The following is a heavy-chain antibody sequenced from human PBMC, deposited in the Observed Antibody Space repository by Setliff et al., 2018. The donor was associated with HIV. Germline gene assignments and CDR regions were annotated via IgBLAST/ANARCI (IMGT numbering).Heavy chain of an antibody. CDR2: MNPDSGNT. J-gene: IGHJ5*02. CDR3: ARGRRRVARGFFLNNYLDP. V-gene: IGHV1-8*01. Sequence: EASVKVSCKASGYLFIKYDINWVRQASGQGPEWMGWMNPDSGNTGYAQKFQGRVIMTMNTSISTAYMELNSLISGDTAVYYCARGRRRVARGFFLNNYLDPWGQGTLVTVSS. D-gene: IGHD1-1*01. CDR1: GYLFIKYD.